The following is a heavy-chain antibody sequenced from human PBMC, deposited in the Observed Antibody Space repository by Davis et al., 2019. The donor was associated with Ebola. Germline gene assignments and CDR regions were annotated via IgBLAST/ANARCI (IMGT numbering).Heavy chain of an antibody. J-gene: IGHJ4*02. Sequence: GESLKISCAASGFTFSSYAMSWVRQAPGKGLEWVSAISGSGGSTYYADSVKGRFTISRDNAKNTLYLQMNSLRAEDTALYYCARDSYSSADNWGQGTLVTVSS. D-gene: IGHD6-25*01. CDR2: ISGSGGST. CDR1: GFTFSSYA. CDR3: ARDSYSSADN. V-gene: IGHV3-23*01.